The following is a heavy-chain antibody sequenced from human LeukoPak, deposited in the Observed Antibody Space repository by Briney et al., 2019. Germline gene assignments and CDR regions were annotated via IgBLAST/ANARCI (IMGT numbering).Heavy chain of an antibody. CDR2: IYYSGST. D-gene: IGHD6-13*01. J-gene: IGHJ4*02. CDR1: GGSISSSSYY. V-gene: IGHV4-39*07. Sequence: SETLSLTCTVSGGSISSSSYYWGWIRQPPGKGLEWIGSIYYSGSTYYNPSLKSRVTISVDTSKNQFSLKLSSVTAADTAVYYCAREGRGIAAADLFDYWGQGTLVTVSS. CDR3: AREGRGIAAADLFDY.